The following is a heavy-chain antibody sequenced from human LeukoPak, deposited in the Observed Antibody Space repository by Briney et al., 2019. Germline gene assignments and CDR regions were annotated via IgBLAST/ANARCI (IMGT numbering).Heavy chain of an antibody. CDR3: ARDGWIYYYDSSGYYLGAFDI. Sequence: SQTLPLTCTVSGDSISSGDYYWSWIRQPAGKGLEWIGRIYTSGSTNYNPSLKSRVTMSVDTSKNQFSLKLSSVTAADTAVYYCARDGWIYYYDSSGYYLGAFDIWGQGTMVTVSS. CDR1: GDSISSGDYY. V-gene: IGHV4-61*02. D-gene: IGHD3-22*01. CDR2: IYTSGST. J-gene: IGHJ3*02.